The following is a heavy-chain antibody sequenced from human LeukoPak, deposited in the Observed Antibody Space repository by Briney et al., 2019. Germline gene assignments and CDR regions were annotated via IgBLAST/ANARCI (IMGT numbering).Heavy chain of an antibody. Sequence: PGGSLRLSCAASGFTFSSYEMNWVRQAPGKGLEWVANIKQDGSEKYYVDSLKGRFTISRDNAKNSLYLQMNSLRAEDTALYYCARGRGWSGDYYYYYMDVWGKGTTVTVSS. V-gene: IGHV3-7*01. D-gene: IGHD6-19*01. CDR1: GFTFSSYE. J-gene: IGHJ6*03. CDR3: ARGRGWSGDYYYYYMDV. CDR2: IKQDGSEK.